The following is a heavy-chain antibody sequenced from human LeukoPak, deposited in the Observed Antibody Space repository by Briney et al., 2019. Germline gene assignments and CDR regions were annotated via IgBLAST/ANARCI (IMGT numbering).Heavy chain of an antibody. CDR3: ARDRSGYDRKLPDY. D-gene: IGHD5-12*01. J-gene: IGHJ4*02. V-gene: IGHV1-2*02. CDR1: GYTFTGYY. Sequence: ASVKVSCKASGYTFTGYYMHWVRQAPGQGLGWMGWINPNSGGTNYAQKFQGRVTMTRDTSISTAYMELSRLRSDDTAVYYCARDRSGYDRKLPDYWGQGTLVTVSS. CDR2: INPNSGGT.